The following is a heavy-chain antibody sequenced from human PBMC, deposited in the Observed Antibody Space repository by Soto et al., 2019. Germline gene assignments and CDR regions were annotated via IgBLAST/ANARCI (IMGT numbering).Heavy chain of an antibody. J-gene: IGHJ4*02. D-gene: IGHD6-13*01. V-gene: IGHV4-59*12. CDR1: GGSITNSY. CDR3: ARRIPTAGLFDY. Sequence: PSETLSLTCTVSGGSITNSYWSWIRQSPVRGLEWIGYIYSSGSTNYNPSLQSRLTISRDTAKNQFSLKLTSVTAADTAVYYCARRIPTAGLFDYWGQGALVTVS. CDR2: IYSSGST.